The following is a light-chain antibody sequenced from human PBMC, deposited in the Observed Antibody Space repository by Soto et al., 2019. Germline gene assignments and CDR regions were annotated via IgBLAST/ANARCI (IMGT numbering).Light chain of an antibody. V-gene: IGKV1-39*01. CDR3: QQSYITPPIT. CDR1: QSISSY. J-gene: IGKJ5*01. CDR2: AAS. Sequence: DIQVTQSPSSLSASVGDRVTITCRASQSISSYLNWYQQKPGKAPKLLNYAASSLQSGVPSRFSGSVSVTDFTLTISSLQPEDFATYYCQQSYITPPITFGQGTRLEI.